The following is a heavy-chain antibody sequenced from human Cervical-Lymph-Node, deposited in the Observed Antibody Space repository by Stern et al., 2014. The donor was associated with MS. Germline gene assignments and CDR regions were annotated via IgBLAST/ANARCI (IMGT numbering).Heavy chain of an antibody. CDR1: GDSISSSNW. CDR3: VRALGSSSFRYWFDP. CDR2: LYHAGPT. Sequence: VQLVESGPGLVKPSGTLSLTCAVSGDSISSSNWWSWVRQSPGKGLEWVGDLYHAGPTNYNSTLKSRLTISAETSKTQFPLKWTSVTAADTAVYYCVRALGSSSFRYWFDPWGQGTLVIVSS. J-gene: IGHJ5*02. V-gene: IGHV4-4*02. D-gene: IGHD6-13*01.